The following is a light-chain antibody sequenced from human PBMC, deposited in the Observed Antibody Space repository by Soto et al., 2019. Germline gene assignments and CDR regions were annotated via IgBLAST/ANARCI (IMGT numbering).Light chain of an antibody. J-gene: IGLJ2*01. V-gene: IGLV2-11*01. CDR2: DVS. Sequence: QSVLTQPRSVSGSPGQSVTISCTGTSSDVGGYSYVSWYQQHPGKAPKVMIYDVSKRPSGVPDRFSGSKSGNTASLTISGLQADDEADYSCSSYTSSSYVVFGGGTKVTVL. CDR1: SSDVGGYSY. CDR3: SSYTSSSYVV.